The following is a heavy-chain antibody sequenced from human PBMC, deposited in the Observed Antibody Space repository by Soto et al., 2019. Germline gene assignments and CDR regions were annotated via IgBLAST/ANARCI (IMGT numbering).Heavy chain of an antibody. CDR1: GYPVTAYY. Sequence: QLHLVQSGAVVKKPGASVTASCSASGYPVTAYYMHWVRQAPGRGLEWMGGINPATGAAKYTQTSRGRDTLSRETSKNTAFMEVSDLTYEDTAVFYGARGGGVGVAGSASFDMWGQGTLVTVSS. J-gene: IGHJ3*02. D-gene: IGHD3-3*01. V-gene: IGHV1-2*02. CDR3: ARGGGVGVAGSASFDM. CDR2: INPATGAA.